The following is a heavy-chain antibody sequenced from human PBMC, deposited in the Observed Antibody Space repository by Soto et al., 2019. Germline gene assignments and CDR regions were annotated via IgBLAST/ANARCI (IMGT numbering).Heavy chain of an antibody. CDR1: GGSINSCY. J-gene: IGHJ6*03. D-gene: IGHD2-21*01. Sequence: SETLSLTCTVSGGSINSCYYNWIRQPPPTGQGRVGYISYSYSTNYNPYPNRQVPISVDTSTTQYSLWPSSVTAADTAVDYCARTQRSICGARNYYYYMDVWGQGTTVTVSS. CDR2: ISYSYST. V-gene: IGHV4-59*08. CDR3: ARTQRSICGARNYYYYMDV.